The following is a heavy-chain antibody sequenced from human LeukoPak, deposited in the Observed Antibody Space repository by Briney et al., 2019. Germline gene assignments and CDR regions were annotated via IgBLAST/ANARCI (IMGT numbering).Heavy chain of an antibody. D-gene: IGHD1-26*01. CDR3: ARSGAYTGSYAY. J-gene: IGHJ4*02. CDR1: GGTFSSYP. Sequence: SVKVSCKASGGTFSSYPISWVRQAPGQGLEWMGGIVPMFGTANIAQRFQGRLTITTDESTSSAYMELSSLRSDDTAVYYCARSGAYTGSYAYWGQGTLVTVSS. CDR2: IVPMFGTA. V-gene: IGHV1-69*05.